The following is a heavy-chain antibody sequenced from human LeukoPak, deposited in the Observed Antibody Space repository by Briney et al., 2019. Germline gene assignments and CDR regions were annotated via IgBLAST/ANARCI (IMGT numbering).Heavy chain of an antibody. V-gene: IGHV4-4*07. CDR2: IYTSGST. CDR3: ARYRRYSSSWYPMDV. D-gene: IGHD6-13*01. Sequence: RPSETLSLTCTVSGGSISSYYWSWIRQPAGKGLEWIGRIYTSGSTNYNPSLKSRVTISVDTSKNQFSLKLSSVTAADTAVYYCARYRRYSSSWYPMDVWGKGTTVTVSS. J-gene: IGHJ6*03. CDR1: GGSISSYY.